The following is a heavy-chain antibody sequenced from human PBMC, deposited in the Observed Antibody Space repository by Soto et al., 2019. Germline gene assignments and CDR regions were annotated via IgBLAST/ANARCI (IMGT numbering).Heavy chain of an antibody. CDR3: AKVKYCSGGSCYSRGPHLRSPANWFDP. D-gene: IGHD2-15*01. CDR1: GFTFSSYA. CDR2: ISGSGGST. J-gene: IGHJ5*02. V-gene: IGHV3-23*01. Sequence: PGGSLRLSCAASGFTFSSYAMSWVRQAPGKGLEWVSAISGSGGSTYYADPVKGRFTISRDNSKNTLYLQMNSLRAEDTAVYYCAKVKYCSGGSCYSRGPHLRSPANWFDPWGQGTLVTVAS.